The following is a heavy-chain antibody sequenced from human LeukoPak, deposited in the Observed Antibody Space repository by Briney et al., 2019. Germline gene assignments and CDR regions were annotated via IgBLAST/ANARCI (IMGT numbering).Heavy chain of an antibody. J-gene: IGHJ4*02. D-gene: IGHD1-26*01. CDR1: GGSISSGSYY. V-gene: IGHV4-61*02. CDR3: ARAYIGSGSSEGFDY. CDR2: IYTSGST. Sequence: SQTLSLTCTVSGGSISSGSYYWSWIRQPAGKGLEWIGRIYTSGSTNYNPSLKSRVTISVDTSKSQFSLKLSSVTAADTAVYYCARAYIGSGSSEGFDYWGQGTLVTVSS.